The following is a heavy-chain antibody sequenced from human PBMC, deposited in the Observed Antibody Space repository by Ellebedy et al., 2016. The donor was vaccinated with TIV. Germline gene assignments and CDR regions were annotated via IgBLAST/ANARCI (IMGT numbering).Heavy chain of an antibody. V-gene: IGHV3-30*18. Sequence: GESLKISXAASGFTFSSYGMHWVRQAPGKGLEWVAVISYDGSNKYYADSVKGRFTISRDNSKNTLYLQMNSLRAEDTAVYYCAKDMVHSSGGRNWFDPWGQGTLVTVSS. J-gene: IGHJ5*02. CDR2: ISYDGSNK. CDR3: AKDMVHSSGGRNWFDP. CDR1: GFTFSSYG. D-gene: IGHD3-22*01.